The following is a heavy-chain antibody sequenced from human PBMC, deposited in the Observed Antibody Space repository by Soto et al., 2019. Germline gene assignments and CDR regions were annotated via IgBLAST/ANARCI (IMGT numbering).Heavy chain of an antibody. J-gene: IGHJ6*03. CDR3: ARDGDIVVVVAATGYMDV. V-gene: IGHV3-33*01. CDR2: IWYDGSNK. Sequence: PGGSLRLSCAASGFTFSSYGMHWVRQAPGKGLERVTVIWYDGSNKYYADSVKGRFTISRDNSKNTLYLQMNSLRAEDTALYYCARDGDIVVVVAATGYMDVWGKGTTVTVSS. D-gene: IGHD2-15*01. CDR1: GFTFSSYG.